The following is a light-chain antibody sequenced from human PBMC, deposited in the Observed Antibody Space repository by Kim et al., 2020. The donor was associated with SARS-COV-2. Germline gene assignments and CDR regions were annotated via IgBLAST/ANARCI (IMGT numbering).Light chain of an antibody. J-gene: IGKJ2*01. CDR2: GAL. Sequence: EIVLTQSPGTLSLSPGERATLSCRASQSVSNNHLAWYQQKPGQAPRLLIYGALFRATGIPDRFRGSGSGTDFTLTISRLEPEDFAVYYCQQYGSTLVTFGQGTKLGI. CDR1: QSVSNNH. V-gene: IGKV3-20*01. CDR3: QQYGSTLVT.